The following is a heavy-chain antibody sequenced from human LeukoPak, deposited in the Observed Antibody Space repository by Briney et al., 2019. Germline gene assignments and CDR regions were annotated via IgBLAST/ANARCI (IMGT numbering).Heavy chain of an antibody. J-gene: IGHJ4*02. D-gene: IGHD4-17*01. CDR1: GFTFSSYA. Sequence: PGGSLRLSCAASGFTFSSYAMHWVRQAPGKGLEYVSAISSNGGSTYYANSVKGGFTISRDNSKNTLYLQMGSLRAEDMAVYYCATDPLYGDYNFDYWGQGTLVTVSS. V-gene: IGHV3-64*01. CDR3: ATDPLYGDYNFDY. CDR2: ISSNGGST.